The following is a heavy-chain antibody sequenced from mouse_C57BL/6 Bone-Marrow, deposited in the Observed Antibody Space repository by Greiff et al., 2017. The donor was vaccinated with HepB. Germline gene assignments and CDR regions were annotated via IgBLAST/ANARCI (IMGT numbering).Heavy chain of an antibody. J-gene: IGHJ4*01. Sequence: VQLQQPGTELVKPGASVKLSCKASGYTFTSYWIHWVKQRPGQGLEWIGNINPRNGGTDYSEKFKSKATLTVDKSSSTAYMQLSSLSSEESAAYYCAKGWFPYAMDYWGQGTSVTVSA. CDR2: INPRNGGT. CDR1: GYTFTSYW. CDR3: AKGWFPYAMDY. V-gene: IGHV1-53*01. D-gene: IGHD2-3*01.